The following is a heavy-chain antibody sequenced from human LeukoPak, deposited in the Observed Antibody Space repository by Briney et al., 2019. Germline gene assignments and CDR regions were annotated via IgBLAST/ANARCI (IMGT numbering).Heavy chain of an antibody. Sequence: GRSPRLSCAASGFTFSSYGMHWVRQAPGKGLGWAALISDDGSNKYYADSVKGRFTISRDNSKNTLYLQMNSLRAEDTAVYYCASARALYGYSGYDEPYFDYWGQGTLVTVSS. J-gene: IGHJ4*02. D-gene: IGHD5-12*01. CDR2: ISDDGSNK. CDR1: GFTFSSYG. CDR3: ASARALYGYSGYDEPYFDY. V-gene: IGHV3-30*03.